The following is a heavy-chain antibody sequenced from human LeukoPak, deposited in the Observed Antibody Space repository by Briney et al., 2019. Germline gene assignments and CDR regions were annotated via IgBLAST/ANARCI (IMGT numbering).Heavy chain of an antibody. CDR3: AKAPRGNDDYFDY. D-gene: IGHD3-16*01. J-gene: IGHJ4*02. V-gene: IGHV3-9*01. CDR2: ISWNSGSI. Sequence: GGSLRRSCAASGFTFDYYGMHWVRQAPGKGLEWVSGISWNSGSIGYADSVEGQFTISRDNAKNSLYLQMNSLRAEDTALYYCAKAPRGNDDYFDYWGQGTLVTVSS. CDR1: GFTFDYYG.